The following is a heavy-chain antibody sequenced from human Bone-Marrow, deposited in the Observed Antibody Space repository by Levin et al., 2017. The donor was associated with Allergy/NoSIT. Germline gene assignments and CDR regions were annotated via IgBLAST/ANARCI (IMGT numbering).Heavy chain of an antibody. Sequence: GGSLRLSCAASGFTFSGSAMHWVRQASGKGLEWVGRIRSKANSYATAYAASVKGRFTISRDDSKNTAYLQMNSLKTEDTAVYYCTRLGAVGYCSSTSCHPSDYWGQGTLVTVSS. CDR2: IRSKANSYAT. V-gene: IGHV3-73*01. D-gene: IGHD2-2*01. J-gene: IGHJ4*02. CDR3: TRLGAVGYCSSTSCHPSDY. CDR1: GFTFSGSA.